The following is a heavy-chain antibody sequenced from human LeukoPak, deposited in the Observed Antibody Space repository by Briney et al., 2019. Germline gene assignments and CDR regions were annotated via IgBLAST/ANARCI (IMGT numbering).Heavy chain of an antibody. V-gene: IGHV3-21*01. Sequence: GGSLRLSCAASGFTFNMYSINWVRQAPGKGLKWVSSISSSSSYIYYVDSLKGRFTISRDNAKNSLYLQMNSLRAEDTAVYYCATLGENGFDIWGQGTMVTVSS. CDR3: ATLGENGFDI. J-gene: IGHJ3*02. CDR2: ISSSSSYI. CDR1: GFTFNMYS. D-gene: IGHD3-16*01.